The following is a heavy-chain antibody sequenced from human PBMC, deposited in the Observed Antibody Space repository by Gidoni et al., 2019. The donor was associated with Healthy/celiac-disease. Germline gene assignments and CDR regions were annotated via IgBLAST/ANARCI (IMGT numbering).Heavy chain of an antibody. Sequence: EVQLVESGGGLVKPGGSLRLSCSASGFTFSSYSMNWVRQAPGKGLEWVSSISSSSSYIYYADSVKGRFTISRDNAKNSLYLQMNSLRAEDTAVYYCARDGASAGQFDPWGQGTLVTVSS. V-gene: IGHV3-21*01. CDR1: GFTFSSYS. J-gene: IGHJ5*02. D-gene: IGHD3-16*01. CDR3: ARDGASAGQFDP. CDR2: ISSSSSYI.